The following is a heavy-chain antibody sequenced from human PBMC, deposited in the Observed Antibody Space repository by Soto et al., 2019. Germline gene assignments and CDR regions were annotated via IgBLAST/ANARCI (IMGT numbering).Heavy chain of an antibody. Sequence: SLRLSCTASGFTFGDYAMSWVRQAPGKGLEWVGFIRSKAYGGTTEYAASVKGRFTISRDDSKSIAYLQMNSLKTEDTAVYYCTRGRVRRDGYNWAYWGQGTLVTVSS. CDR2: IRSKAYGGTT. CDR1: GFTFGDYA. D-gene: IGHD5-12*01. V-gene: IGHV3-49*04. J-gene: IGHJ4*02. CDR3: TRGRVRRDGYNWAY.